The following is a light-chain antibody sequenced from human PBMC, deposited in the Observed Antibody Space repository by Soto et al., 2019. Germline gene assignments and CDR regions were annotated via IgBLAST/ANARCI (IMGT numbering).Light chain of an antibody. CDR3: NSYTSKSTGV. CDR1: SSDVGGYNY. J-gene: IGLJ1*01. Sequence: QSALTQPASVSGSPGQSITISCTGTSSDVGGYNYVSWYQQHPGKAPILIIYEVSNRPSGVSNRFSGSKSGNTASLTISGLQAEDEADYYCNSYTSKSTGVVGTGTKLTVL. CDR2: EVS. V-gene: IGLV2-14*01.